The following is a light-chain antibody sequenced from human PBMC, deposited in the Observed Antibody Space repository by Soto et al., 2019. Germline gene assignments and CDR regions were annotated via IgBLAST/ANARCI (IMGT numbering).Light chain of an antibody. J-gene: IGKJ1*01. V-gene: IGKV3-15*01. Sequence: EIILTQSPATLSLSPGERASLSCRASQSAGFNLAWYQQKSAQPPDLLINGVSTRATVVTARFSGSGSGTDFTLVISSLQSEDFAVYYCLQYNNWPRTFGQGNKLEIK. CDR1: QSAGFN. CDR3: LQYNNWPRT. CDR2: GVS.